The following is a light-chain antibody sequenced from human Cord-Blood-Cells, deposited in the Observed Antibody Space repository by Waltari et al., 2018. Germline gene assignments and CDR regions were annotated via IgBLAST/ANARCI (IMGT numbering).Light chain of an antibody. V-gene: IGLV3-19*01. Sequence: SSELTQDPAVSVALRQTVRITCHGDSLRNYYASWYQQKPGQAPVLVIYGKNNRPSGIPDRFSGSSSGNTASLTITGAQAEDEADYYCNSRDSSGNHWVFGGGTKLTVL. CDR3: NSRDSSGNHWV. CDR2: GKN. CDR1: SLRNYY. J-gene: IGLJ3*02.